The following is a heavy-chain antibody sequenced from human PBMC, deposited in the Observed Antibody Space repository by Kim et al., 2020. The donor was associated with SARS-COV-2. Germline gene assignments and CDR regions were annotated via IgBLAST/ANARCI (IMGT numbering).Heavy chain of an antibody. J-gene: IGHJ6*01. CDR3: ARAEDFDILTGYYNVRGIGYYYYYSRDV. CDR1: GFTFSSYA. V-gene: IGHV3-30*04. CDR2: ISYDGSNK. D-gene: IGHD3-9*01. Sequence: GGSLRLSCAASGFTFSSYAMHWVRQAPGKGLEWVAVISYDGSNKYYAVSVKGRFNISRDNSKKTLYLQMNSLGAVDTAVYYSARAEDFDILTGYYNVRGIGYYYYYSRDVWGQGTTVTVSS.